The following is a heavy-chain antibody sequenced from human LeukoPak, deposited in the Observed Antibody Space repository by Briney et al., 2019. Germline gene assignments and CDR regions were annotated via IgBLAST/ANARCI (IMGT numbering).Heavy chain of an antibody. D-gene: IGHD2-8*01. V-gene: IGHV3-30*02. CDR1: GYSFSTYG. Sequence: PGGSLRLSCAASGYSFSTYGIQWVRQAPGKGLEWVALIKDDGNNKFYADSVKGRFTPSKDNSKNTLYLQMNSLRPEDTAIYYCAQDHTYALHMWGQGTMVTVSS. CDR2: IKDDGNNK. J-gene: IGHJ3*02. CDR3: AQDHTYALHM.